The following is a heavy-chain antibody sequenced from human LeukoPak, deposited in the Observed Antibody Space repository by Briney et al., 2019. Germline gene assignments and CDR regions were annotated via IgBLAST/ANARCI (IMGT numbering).Heavy chain of an antibody. V-gene: IGHV1-69*04. CDR2: IIPILGIA. D-gene: IGHD6-6*01. Sequence: SVKVSCKASGGTFSSYAISWVRQAPGQGLEWMGRIIPILGIANYAQKFQGRVTITADKSTSTAYMELSSLRSEDTPVYYCAGTDSSSSSHYWGQGTLVTVSS. CDR3: AGTDSSSSSHY. CDR1: GGTFSSYA. J-gene: IGHJ4*02.